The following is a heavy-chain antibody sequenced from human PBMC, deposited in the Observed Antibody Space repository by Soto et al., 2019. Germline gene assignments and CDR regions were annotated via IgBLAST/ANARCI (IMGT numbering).Heavy chain of an antibody. J-gene: IGHJ4*02. CDR1: GFTFLRAG. V-gene: IGHV3-33*01. CDR2: IWYAGSNK. Sequence: PRGSRSFSCAASGFTFLRAGMHWVRQTPGKGVEWVAVIWYAGSNKYYADSVKGRFTISRDNSKNTLYLQMTSLRAEDTAVYFCARGGTRGQGPLVT. CDR3: ARGGT.